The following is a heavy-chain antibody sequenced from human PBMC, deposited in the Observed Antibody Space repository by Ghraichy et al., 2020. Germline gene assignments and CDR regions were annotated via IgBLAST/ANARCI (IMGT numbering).Heavy chain of an antibody. CDR2: INSDGSST. Sequence: GGSLRLSCAASGFSFSSYWMHWVRQAPGKGLVWVSRINSDGSSTSYADSVKGRFTISRDNAKNTLYMQMNSLRVEDTAVYYCARVGIVGATKGYFDYWGQGTLVTVSS. V-gene: IGHV3-74*01. CDR3: ARVGIVGATKGYFDY. CDR1: GFSFSSYW. J-gene: IGHJ4*02. D-gene: IGHD1-26*01.